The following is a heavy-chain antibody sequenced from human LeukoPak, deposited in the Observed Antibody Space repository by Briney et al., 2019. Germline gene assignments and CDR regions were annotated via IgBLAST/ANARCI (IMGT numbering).Heavy chain of an antibody. CDR1: GGSISSGGYY. V-gene: IGHV4-31*03. J-gene: IGHJ5*02. Sequence: SETLSLTCTVSGGSISSGGYYWSWIRQHPGKGLEWIGYIYYSGSTNYNPSLKSRVTISVDTSKNQFSLKLSSVTAADTAVYYCARGRIAAAGRKGYNWFDPWGQGTLVTVSS. CDR3: ARGRIAAAGRKGYNWFDP. CDR2: IYYSGST. D-gene: IGHD6-13*01.